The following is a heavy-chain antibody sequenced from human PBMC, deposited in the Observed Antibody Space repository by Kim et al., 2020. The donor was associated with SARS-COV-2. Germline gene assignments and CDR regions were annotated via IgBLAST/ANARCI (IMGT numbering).Heavy chain of an antibody. CDR1: GFTFSHHW. Sequence: GGSLRLSCAASGFTFSHHWMHWVRQTPGKGLVWVSRISCDGGSTSDADSVKGRFTISRDNAMNTLYLQMNSLRAEDTAVYYCARDRDSDDTTDHCMLDY. V-gene: IGHV3-74*01. CDR2: ISCDGGST. J-gene: IGHJ4*01. D-gene: IGHD3-9*01. CDR3: ARDRDSDDTTDHCMLDY.